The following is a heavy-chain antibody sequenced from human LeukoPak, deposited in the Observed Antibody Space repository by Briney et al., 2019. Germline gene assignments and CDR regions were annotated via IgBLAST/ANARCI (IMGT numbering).Heavy chain of an antibody. Sequence: GGSLRLSCAAPGFTFSNYGMHWVRQAPGKGPEWVAVIWYDGRNKYYADSVKGRLTISRDNSKNTLYLQMNSLRAEDTAVYYCARTDYYDSSFDCWGQGTLVTVSS. CDR2: IWYDGRNK. CDR3: ARTDYYDSSFDC. CDR1: GFTFSNYG. D-gene: IGHD3-22*01. V-gene: IGHV3-33*01. J-gene: IGHJ4*02.